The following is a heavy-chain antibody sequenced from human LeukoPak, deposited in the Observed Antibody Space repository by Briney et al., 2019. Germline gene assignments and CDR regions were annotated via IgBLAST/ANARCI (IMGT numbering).Heavy chain of an antibody. J-gene: IGHJ4*02. CDR1: GYSISSDNY. D-gene: IGHD2-2*01. V-gene: IGHV4-38-2*01. Sequence: PSETLSLTCAVSGYSISSDNYWVWIRQPPGQGLEWTGGIYHSGSTYYNPSLKSRVTMSVDTSKNQFSLKLSSVTAADTAVYYCARAPRDCSSSNYMRRFDYWGQGTLVTVSS. CDR2: IYHSGST. CDR3: ARAPRDCSSSNYMRRFDY.